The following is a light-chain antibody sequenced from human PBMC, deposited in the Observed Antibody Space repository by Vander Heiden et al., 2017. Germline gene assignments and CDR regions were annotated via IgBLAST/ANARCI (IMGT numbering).Light chain of an antibody. CDR1: SSHVGAYTY. J-gene: IGLJ1*01. CDR3: SSYAGYTNLYV. CDR2: EVN. Sequence: QPALTQPPSASGSPGKSVTIPCPGTSSHVGAYTYVSWYQQHPGKAPNLLSDEVNKRPSGVPNRFSGSKSGNTASLAVSERHAEDEADYYCSSYAGYTNLYVFATGTKLTVL. V-gene: IGLV2-8*01.